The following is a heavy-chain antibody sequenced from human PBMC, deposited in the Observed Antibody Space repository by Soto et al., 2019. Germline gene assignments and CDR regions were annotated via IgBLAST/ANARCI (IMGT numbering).Heavy chain of an antibody. CDR3: ARLGFAPPPYYYYYYMDV. CDR2: IYPGDSDT. D-gene: IGHD3-10*01. CDR1: GYSFTSYW. V-gene: IGHV5-51*01. Sequence: PGESLKISCKGSGYSFTSYWIGWVRQMPWKGLEWMGIIYPGDSDTRYSPSFQGQVTISADKSISTAYLQWSSLKASDTAMYYCARLGFAPPPYYYYYYMDVWGKGTTVTVSS. J-gene: IGHJ6*03.